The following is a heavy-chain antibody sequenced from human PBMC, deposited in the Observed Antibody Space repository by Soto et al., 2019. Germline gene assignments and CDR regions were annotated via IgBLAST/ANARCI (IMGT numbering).Heavy chain of an antibody. V-gene: IGHV3-74*01. D-gene: IGHD2-2*03. J-gene: IGHJ5*02. Sequence: EVQLVESGGGLVQPGGSLRLSCAASGFTFSTYWMHWIRQVPVKGLEWVSRINSDASHTYYADSVKGRFTISRDNAKNTLHLEMNSLRAEDTAVYYCVRDGYCITTSCYGNWFDPWGQGTLVTVSS. CDR1: GFTFSTYW. CDR3: VRDGYCITTSCYGNWFDP. CDR2: INSDASHT.